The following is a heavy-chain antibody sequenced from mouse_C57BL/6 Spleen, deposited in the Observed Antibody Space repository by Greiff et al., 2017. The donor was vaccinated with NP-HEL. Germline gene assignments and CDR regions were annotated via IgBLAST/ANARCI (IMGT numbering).Heavy chain of an antibody. Sequence: VQLVESGAELARPGASVKLSCKASGYTFTSYGISWVKQRTGQGLEWIGEIYPRSGNTYYNEKFKGKATLTADKSSSTAYMELRSLTSEDSAVYFCARSGYGSSFFDYWGQGTTLTVSS. CDR3: ARSGYGSSFFDY. J-gene: IGHJ2*01. CDR2: IYPRSGNT. V-gene: IGHV1-81*01. CDR1: GYTFTSYG. D-gene: IGHD1-1*01.